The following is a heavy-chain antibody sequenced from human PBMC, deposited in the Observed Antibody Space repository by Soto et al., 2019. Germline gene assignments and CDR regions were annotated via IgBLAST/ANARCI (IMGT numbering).Heavy chain of an antibody. CDR2: ISSNGGST. Sequence: GGSLRLSCAASGFTFSSYAMHWVRQAPGKGLEYVSAISSNGGSTYYANSVKGRFTISRDNSKNTLYLQMGSLRAEDMAVYYCARGFGGYSGALDIGGQGTMVTVSS. J-gene: IGHJ3*02. V-gene: IGHV3-64*01. CDR3: ARGFGGYSGALDI. D-gene: IGHD3-16*01. CDR1: GFTFSSYA.